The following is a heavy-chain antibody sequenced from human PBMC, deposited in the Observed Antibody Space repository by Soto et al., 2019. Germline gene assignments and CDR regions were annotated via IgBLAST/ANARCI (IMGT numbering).Heavy chain of an antibody. D-gene: IGHD1-26*01. J-gene: IGHJ4*02. Sequence: QVQLVESGGGVVQPGRSLRLSCAASGFTFSSYGMHWVRQAPGKGLEWVAVISYDGSNKYYADSVKGRFTISRDNSKNTLYLQMNSLRAEDTAVYYCAKGHSGEPFDYWGQGTLVTVSS. CDR2: ISYDGSNK. CDR3: AKGHSGEPFDY. CDR1: GFTFSSYG. V-gene: IGHV3-30*18.